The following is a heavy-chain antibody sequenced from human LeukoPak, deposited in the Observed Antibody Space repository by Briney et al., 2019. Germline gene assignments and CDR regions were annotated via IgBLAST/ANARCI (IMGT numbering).Heavy chain of an antibody. J-gene: IGHJ4*02. CDR3: ARGPFWSGYSFDY. CDR2: IYYSGST. CDR1: GGSISSHY. D-gene: IGHD3-3*01. Sequence: SETLSLTCTVSGGSISSHYWSWIRQPPGKGLEWIGYIYYSGSTNYNPSLKSRVTISVDTSKNQFSLKVSSVTAADTAVYYCARGPFWSGYSFDYWGQGTLVTVSS. V-gene: IGHV4-59*11.